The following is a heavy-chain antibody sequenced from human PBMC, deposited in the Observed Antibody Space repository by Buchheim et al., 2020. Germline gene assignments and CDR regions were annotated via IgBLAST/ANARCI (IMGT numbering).Heavy chain of an antibody. D-gene: IGHD2-15*01. Sequence: QVQLQESGPGLVKPSQTLSLTCTVSGGSISSSDYYWSWIRQPPGKGLEWIGYIYYSGSTYSNPSLKSRVTISVDTSKNQFSLKLSSVTAADTAVYYCARDREVNGCSGGSCYAYYFDYWGQGTL. CDR3: ARDREVNGCSGGSCYAYYFDY. J-gene: IGHJ4*02. CDR1: GGSISSSDYY. CDR2: IYYSGST. V-gene: IGHV4-30-4*01.